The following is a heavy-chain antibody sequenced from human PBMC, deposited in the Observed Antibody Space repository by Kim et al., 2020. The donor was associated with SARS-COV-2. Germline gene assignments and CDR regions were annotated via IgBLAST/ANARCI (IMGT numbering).Heavy chain of an antibody. Sequence: TYYADSVKGRFTISRDNSKNTLYLQMNSLRAEDTAVYYCARVGAPGGSDYWGQGTLVTVSS. J-gene: IGHJ4*02. D-gene: IGHD1-26*01. CDR2: T. CDR3: ARVGAPGGSDY. V-gene: IGHV3-53*01.